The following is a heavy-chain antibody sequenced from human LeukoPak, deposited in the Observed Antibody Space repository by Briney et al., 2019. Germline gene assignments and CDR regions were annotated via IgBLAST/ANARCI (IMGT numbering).Heavy chain of an antibody. CDR2: IYCSGST. V-gene: IGHV4-59*08. J-gene: IGHJ2*01. Sequence: SETLSLTCSVSGGSISSYYWSWIRQPPGKGLECIGYIYCSGSTNYNPSLKSRVTISVDTSKNHFSLNLSSVTAADTAVYYCARRVRAYCSGGSCYDDWYFDLWGRGTLVTVSS. D-gene: IGHD2-15*01. CDR1: GGSISSYY. CDR3: ARRVRAYCSGGSCYDDWYFDL.